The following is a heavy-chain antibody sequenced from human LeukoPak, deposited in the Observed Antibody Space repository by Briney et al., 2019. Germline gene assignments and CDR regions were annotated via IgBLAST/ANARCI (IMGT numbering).Heavy chain of an antibody. CDR1: GFTFSDYY. CDR3: ARITKEGYCSSTSCYYYYGMDV. D-gene: IGHD2-2*01. Sequence: GGSLRLSCAASGFTFSDYYMSWIRQAPGKGLEWVSYISSSGSTIYYADSVKGRFTISRDNSKSTLYLQMNSLRAEDTAVYYCARITKEGYCSSTSCYYYYGMDVWGQGTTVTVSS. J-gene: IGHJ6*02. V-gene: IGHV3-11*04. CDR2: ISSSGSTI.